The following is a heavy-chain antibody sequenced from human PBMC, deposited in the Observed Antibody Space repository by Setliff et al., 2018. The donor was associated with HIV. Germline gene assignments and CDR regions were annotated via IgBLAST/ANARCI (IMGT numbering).Heavy chain of an antibody. Sequence: ASVKVSCKASGGTFISYAISWVRQAPGQGLEWMGGIIPILGATSYAPKLHGRATIIADDSTSTAYMELSSLRSEDTAVYYCARLLGSDSRPYIPGHWFDPWGQGTLVTVSS. V-gene: IGHV1-69*13. CDR2: IIPILGAT. J-gene: IGHJ5*02. CDR1: GGTFISYA. D-gene: IGHD3-22*01. CDR3: ARLLGSDSRPYIPGHWFDP.